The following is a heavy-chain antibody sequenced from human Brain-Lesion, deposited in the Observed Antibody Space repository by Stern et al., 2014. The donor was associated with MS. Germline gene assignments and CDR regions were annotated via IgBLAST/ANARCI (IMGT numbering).Heavy chain of an antibody. Sequence: VQLVESGAEVKKPGASVKVSCKVSGYTLTELSMHWVRQAPRKGLEWMGGFDPEDGETIYAQKFQGRVTMTEDTSTDTAYMELSSLRSEDTAVYYCATLSPGAGGNYYRHFDYWGRGALVTVSS. CDR2: FDPEDGET. CDR3: ATLSPGAGGNYYRHFDY. J-gene: IGHJ4*02. V-gene: IGHV1-24*01. CDR1: GYTLTELS. D-gene: IGHD1-26*01.